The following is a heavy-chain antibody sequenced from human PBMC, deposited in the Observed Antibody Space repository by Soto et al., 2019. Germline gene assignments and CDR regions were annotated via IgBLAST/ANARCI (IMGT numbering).Heavy chain of an antibody. D-gene: IGHD6-13*01. J-gene: IGHJ4*02. CDR1: GGSISSGDYY. CDR2: IYYSGST. V-gene: IGHV4-30-4*01. CDR3: ARDIHRYSSSWFIDY. Sequence: SETLSLTCTVSGGSISSGDYYWSWIRQPPGKGLEWIGYIYYSGSTYYNPSLKSRVTISVDTSKNQFSLKLSSVTAADTAVYYCARDIHRYSSSWFIDYWGQGTLVTVSS.